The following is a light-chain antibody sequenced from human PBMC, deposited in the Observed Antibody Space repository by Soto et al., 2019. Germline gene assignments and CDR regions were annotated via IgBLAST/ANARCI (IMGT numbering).Light chain of an antibody. Sequence: EIVMTQSPATLAVSPGDTATRSGRASQSLGGNLAWYQQKPGQAPRLLIYGASTRATGVPDRFSGSGSGTDFTLTISRLEPEDFAVYYCQQYARSPPTFGQGTKVDIK. CDR3: QQYARSPPT. V-gene: IGKV3-20*01. CDR1: QSLGGN. CDR2: GAS. J-gene: IGKJ1*01.